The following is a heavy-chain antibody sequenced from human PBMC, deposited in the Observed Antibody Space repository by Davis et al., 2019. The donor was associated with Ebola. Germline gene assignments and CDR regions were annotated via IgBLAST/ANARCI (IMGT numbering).Heavy chain of an antibody. CDR2: ISSNGGST. CDR3: ARVIYYDSNLDAFDI. Sequence: GESLKISCAASGFTFSSYAMHWVRQAPGKGLEYVSAISSNGGSTYYADSVKGRFTISRDNSKNTLYLQMGSLRAEDMAVYYCARVIYYDSNLDAFDIWGQGTMVTVSS. J-gene: IGHJ3*02. CDR1: GFTFSSYA. V-gene: IGHV3-64*02. D-gene: IGHD3-22*01.